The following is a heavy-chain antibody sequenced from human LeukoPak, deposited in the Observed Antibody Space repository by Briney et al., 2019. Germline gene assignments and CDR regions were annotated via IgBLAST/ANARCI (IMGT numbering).Heavy chain of an antibody. V-gene: IGHV4-39*07. D-gene: IGHD6-13*01. J-gene: IGHJ6*02. CDR1: GGSISSGGYY. CDR3: ARGPYVAAAGLYYYYYYGMDV. CDR2: INHSGST. Sequence: SETLSLTCTVSGGSISSGGYYWSWIRQPPGKGLEWIGEINHSGSTNYNPSLKSRATISVDTSKNQFSLKLSSVTAADTAVYYCARGPYVAAAGLYYYYYYGMDVWGQGTTVTVSS.